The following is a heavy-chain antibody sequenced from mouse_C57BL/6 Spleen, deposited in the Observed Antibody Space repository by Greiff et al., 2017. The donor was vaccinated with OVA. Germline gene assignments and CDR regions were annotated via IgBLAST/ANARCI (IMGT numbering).Heavy chain of an antibody. D-gene: IGHD1-1*01. CDR2: INPGSGGT. CDR1: GYAFTNYL. CDR3: AREGGFYYGSSGFAY. J-gene: IGHJ3*01. V-gene: IGHV1-54*01. Sequence: ESGAELVRPGTSVKVSCKASGYAFTNYLIEWVKQRPGQGLEWIGVINPGSGGTNYNEKFKGKATLTADKSSSTAYMQLSSLTSEDSAVYFCAREGGFYYGSSGFAYWGQGTLVTVSA.